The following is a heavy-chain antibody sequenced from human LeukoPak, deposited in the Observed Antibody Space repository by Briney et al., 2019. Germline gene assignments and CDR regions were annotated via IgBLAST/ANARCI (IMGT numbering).Heavy chain of an antibody. CDR1: GYSFSNHW. Sequence: GESLKISCKGSGYSFSNHWIGWVRQMPGQGLEWMGIIYPGDSDTRYSPSFQGQVTISADMSINTAYLQWSSLKASDTAMYYCAKASSSWSTSHSQHWGQGTLVTVSS. V-gene: IGHV5-51*01. D-gene: IGHD6-13*01. CDR2: IYPGDSDT. J-gene: IGHJ1*01. CDR3: AKASSSWSTSHSQH.